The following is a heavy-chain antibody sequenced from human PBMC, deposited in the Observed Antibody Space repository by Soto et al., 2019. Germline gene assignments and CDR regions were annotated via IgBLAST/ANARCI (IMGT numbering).Heavy chain of an antibody. D-gene: IGHD3-22*01. Sequence: SVTVSGTASGGTFSSYAISWVRQAPGQGLEWMGGIIPIFGTANYAQKFQGRVTITADEYTSTAYMELSSLRTEDTAVYYCALCDHYYDSHQNVWGQGTTVTVTS. CDR2: IIPIFGTA. CDR1: GGTFSSYA. J-gene: IGHJ6*02. V-gene: IGHV1-69*13. CDR3: ALCDHYYDSHQNV.